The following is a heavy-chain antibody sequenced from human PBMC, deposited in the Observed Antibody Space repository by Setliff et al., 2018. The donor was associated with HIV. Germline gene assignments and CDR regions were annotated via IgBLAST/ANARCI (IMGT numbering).Heavy chain of an antibody. CDR1: GFTFSSYG. J-gene: IGHJ4*02. Sequence: GGSLRLSCAASGFTFSSYGMHWVRQAPGKGLEWVAFIRYDGSDKYYADSVKGRFTISRDNFKSTVYLQMSSLRSEDTAVYYCAKDYKTITMVRGVKEGLDYWGQGTLVTVSS. V-gene: IGHV3-30*02. D-gene: IGHD3-10*01. CDR2: IRYDGSDK. CDR3: AKDYKTITMVRGVKEGLDY.